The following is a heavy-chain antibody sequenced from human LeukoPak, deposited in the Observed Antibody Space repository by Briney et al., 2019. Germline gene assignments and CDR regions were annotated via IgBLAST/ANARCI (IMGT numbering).Heavy chain of an antibody. CDR3: ARGYYYGSGNDAFDA. Sequence: GASVKVSCKASGYTFTGHYMHWVRQAPGQGLEWMGWINPNRGDTNYAQKFQGRATMTGDTSINTAYMELSRLKSDDTAIYYCARGYYYGSGNDAFDAWGQGTMVIVSS. D-gene: IGHD3-10*01. V-gene: IGHV1-2*02. J-gene: IGHJ3*01. CDR2: INPNRGDT. CDR1: GYTFTGHY.